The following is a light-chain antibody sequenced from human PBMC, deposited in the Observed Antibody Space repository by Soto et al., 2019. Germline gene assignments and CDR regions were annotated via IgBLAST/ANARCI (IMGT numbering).Light chain of an antibody. CDR1: QNIGRW. CDR3: QQYNSYSWT. CDR2: DAS. J-gene: IGKJ1*01. V-gene: IGKV1-5*01. Sequence: DIQMTQSPSTLSASIGDRVTISCRASQNIGRWLAWYQQKPGTAPNLLIYDASSLESGVPSRFSGSGSGTEFTLTISSLQPDDFATYYCQQYNSYSWTFGQGTKVDI.